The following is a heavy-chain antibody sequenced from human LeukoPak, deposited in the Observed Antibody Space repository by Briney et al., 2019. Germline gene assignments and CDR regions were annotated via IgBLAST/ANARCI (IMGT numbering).Heavy chain of an antibody. J-gene: IGHJ5*02. Sequence: SETLSLTCAVYGGSFSGYYWSWIRQPPGKELEWIGEINHSGSTNYNPSLKSRVTISVDTSKNQFSLKLSSVTAADTAVYYCARGLAHIVVVPAARSLSWFDPWGQGTLVTVSS. CDR3: ARGLAHIVVVPAARSLSWFDP. CDR2: INHSGST. D-gene: IGHD2-2*01. CDR1: GGSFSGYY. V-gene: IGHV4-34*01.